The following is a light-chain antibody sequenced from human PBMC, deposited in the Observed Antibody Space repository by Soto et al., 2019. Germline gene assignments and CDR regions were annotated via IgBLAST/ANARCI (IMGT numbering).Light chain of an antibody. Sequence: QSVLTQPASVSGSPGQSITISCTGTSSDVGAYNFVSWYQQHSGKAPKLMIYDVDNRPSGISTRFSGSKSGNTASLTISGLQAEDEADYYCSSHTSGSTLYVFGTGTKLTVL. V-gene: IGLV2-14*03. CDR1: SSDVGAYNF. CDR3: SSHTSGSTLYV. J-gene: IGLJ1*01. CDR2: DVD.